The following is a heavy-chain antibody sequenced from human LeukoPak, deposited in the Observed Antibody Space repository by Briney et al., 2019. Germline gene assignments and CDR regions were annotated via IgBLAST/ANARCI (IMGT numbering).Heavy chain of an antibody. J-gene: IGHJ6*03. CDR2: IYYSGST. CDR1: GGSINTDDYF. D-gene: IGHD2-2*01. Sequence: SETLSLTCTVSGGSINTDDYFWTWIRQPPGKGLEWIGYIYYSGSTYYNPSLKSRLTVSVDTSRNHFSLKLRSVTAADTAVYYCARAPSTNYYYYYMDVWGKGTTVTVSS. CDR3: ARAPSTNYYYYYMDV. V-gene: IGHV4-30-4*08.